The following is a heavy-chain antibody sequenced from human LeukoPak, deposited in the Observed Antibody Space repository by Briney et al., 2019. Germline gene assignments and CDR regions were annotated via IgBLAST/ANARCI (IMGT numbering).Heavy chain of an antibody. CDR1: GGSFSGYY. V-gene: IGHV4-34*01. D-gene: IGHD5-12*01. J-gene: IGHJ6*03. CDR3: ARRRGFYMDV. CDR2: INHSGST. Sequence: SETLSLTCAVYGGSFSGYYWSWIRQPPGKGLEWIGEINHSGSTNYNPSLKSRVTISVDTSKNQFSLKLSSVTAADTAVYYCARRRGFYMDVWGKGTTVTVSS.